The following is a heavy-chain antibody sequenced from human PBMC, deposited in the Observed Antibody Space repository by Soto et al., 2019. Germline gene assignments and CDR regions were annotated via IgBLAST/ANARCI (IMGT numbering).Heavy chain of an antibody. D-gene: IGHD6-13*01. J-gene: IGHJ4*02. CDR3: ARSGRSWNLREFDY. V-gene: IGHV1-18*01. CDR1: GYTFATYG. Sequence: QVQLVQSGAEVKKPGASVKVSCKASGYTFATYGFSWVRQAPGQGLEWMGWISASNGNTNYAQKLRGRVTMTTDTSTSTAYMELRSLRSDDTVVFYCARSGRSWNLREFDYWGQGTLVTVSS. CDR2: ISASNGNT.